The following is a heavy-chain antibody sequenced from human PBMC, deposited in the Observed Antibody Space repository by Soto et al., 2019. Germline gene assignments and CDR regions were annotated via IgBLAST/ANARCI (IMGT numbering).Heavy chain of an antibody. D-gene: IGHD3-3*01. CDR3: AAVPVLRFLQWLPAYFDY. CDR2: LVVGSGNT. Sequence: QMQVVQSGPEVKEPGTSVKVSCKTSGFMFTSSAVQWVRQARGQRLEWIGWLVVGSGNTHYAQHYQEWVTLTRDMSTGTAYMELSSLRSEDTAVYYCAAVPVLRFLQWLPAYFDYWGQGTLVTVSS. V-gene: IGHV1-58*01. J-gene: IGHJ4*02. CDR1: GFMFTSSA.